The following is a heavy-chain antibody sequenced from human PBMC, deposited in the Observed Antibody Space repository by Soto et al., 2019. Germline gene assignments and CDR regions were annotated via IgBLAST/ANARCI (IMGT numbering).Heavy chain of an antibody. V-gene: IGHV1-46*01. CDR2: VNPSGGHT. Sequence: QVQLVQSGAEVKKPGASVKVSCKASGDTFTDYYIHWVRQAPGQGLEWMGTVNPSGGHTTYAQHFLGRMNMTRDTSTSTLYMELTCLTSEDTAIYYCARGGHVVVVTAALDYWGQGTLVTVSS. J-gene: IGHJ4*02. D-gene: IGHD2-21*02. CDR3: ARGGHVVVVTAALDY. CDR1: GDTFTDYY.